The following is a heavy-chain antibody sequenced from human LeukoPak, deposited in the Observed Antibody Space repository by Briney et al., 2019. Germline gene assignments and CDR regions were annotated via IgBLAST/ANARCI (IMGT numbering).Heavy chain of an antibody. V-gene: IGHV3-23*01. D-gene: IGHD2-15*01. CDR3: AKASDCSGGSCPFDY. Sequence: PGGSLRLSCAASGFTFSNYAMRWVRQAPGKGLEWVSGISGSGDSTYYADSVKGRFTISRDNSKNTLYLQMNSLRAEDTAVYYCAKASDCSGGSCPFDYWGQGTLVTVSS. CDR1: GFTFSNYA. CDR2: ISGSGDST. J-gene: IGHJ4*02.